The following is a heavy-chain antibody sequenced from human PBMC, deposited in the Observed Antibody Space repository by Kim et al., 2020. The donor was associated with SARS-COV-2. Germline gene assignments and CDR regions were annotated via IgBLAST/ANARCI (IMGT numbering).Heavy chain of an antibody. V-gene: IGHV3-13*04. CDR3: ARESRISYCTNGVCFYYYGMDV. D-gene: IGHD2-8*01. CDR1: GFTFSSYD. Sequence: GGSLRLSCAASGFTFSSYDMHWVRQATGKGLEWVSAIGTAGDTYYPGSVKGRFTISRENAKNSLYLQMNSLRAGDTAVYYCARESRISYCTNGVCFYYYGMDVWGQGTTVTVSS. CDR2: IGTAGDT. J-gene: IGHJ6*02.